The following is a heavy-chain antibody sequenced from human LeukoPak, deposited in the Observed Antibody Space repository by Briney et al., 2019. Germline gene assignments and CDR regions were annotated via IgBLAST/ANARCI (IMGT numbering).Heavy chain of an antibody. J-gene: IGHJ4*02. V-gene: IGHV4-59*08. Sequence: SETLSLTCTVSGGSLSTYYWSWIRQPPGKGLEWIGYIYNSGSTNYNPSLKSRVTISVDTSKNQFSLKLSSVTAADTAVFYCARAPSLTRFDYWGQGTLVSVSS. CDR3: ARAPSLTRFDY. CDR1: GGSLSTYY. CDR2: IYNSGST.